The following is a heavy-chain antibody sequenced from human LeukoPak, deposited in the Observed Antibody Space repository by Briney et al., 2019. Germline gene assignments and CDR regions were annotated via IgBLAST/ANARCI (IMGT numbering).Heavy chain of an antibody. D-gene: IGHD6-19*01. J-gene: IGHJ4*02. CDR3: AREGIAVAGEFDY. CDR1: GGTFSSYA. Sequence: SVKVSCKASGGTFSSYAISWVRQAPGQGLEWMGGIIPIFGTANYAQKFQGRVTITADKSTSTAYMELRSLRSDDTAVYYCAREGIAVAGEFDYWGQGTLVTVSS. V-gene: IGHV1-69*06. CDR2: IIPIFGTA.